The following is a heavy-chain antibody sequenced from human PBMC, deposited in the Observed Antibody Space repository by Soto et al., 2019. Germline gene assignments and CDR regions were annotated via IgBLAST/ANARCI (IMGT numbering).Heavy chain of an antibody. Sequence: ASVKVSCKASGYTFTSYYIHWVRQAPGQGLEWMGIINPSGGSTSYAQKFQGRVTMTRDTSTSTVYMELSSLRSEDTAVYYCARGGYDILTGYYYMDVWGKGTTVTVSS. J-gene: IGHJ6*03. CDR1: GYTFTSYY. CDR2: INPSGGST. CDR3: ARGGYDILTGYYYMDV. V-gene: IGHV1-46*03. D-gene: IGHD3-9*01.